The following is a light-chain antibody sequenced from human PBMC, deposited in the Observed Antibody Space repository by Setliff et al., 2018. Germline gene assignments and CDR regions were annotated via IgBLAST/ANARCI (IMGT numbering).Light chain of an antibody. Sequence: QSALTQPASVFGSPGQSITISCSGTSSDVGSYDLVSWYQQHPGKAPKLIIYNVSXXXSGVXXXXXXXXXXXXXSLTISGLQAEDEADYYCNAYTSRSTYVFGSGTKVTVL. V-gene: IGLV2-14*03. CDR3: NAYTSRSTYV. J-gene: IGLJ1*01. CDR1: SSDVGSYDL. CDR2: NVS.